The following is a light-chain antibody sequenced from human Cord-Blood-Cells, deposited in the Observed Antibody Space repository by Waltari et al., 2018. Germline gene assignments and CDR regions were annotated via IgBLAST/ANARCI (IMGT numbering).Light chain of an antibody. CDR3: QQYNNWPLALT. Sequence: EIVMKQSPATLSVSPGERATLSCRASQSVSSNLAWYQQKPGQAPRLLIYGASTRATGIPARFSGSGSGTEFALTISSLQSEDFAVYYCQQYNNWPLALTFGGGTKVEIK. CDR2: GAS. J-gene: IGKJ4*01. CDR1: QSVSSN. V-gene: IGKV3-15*01.